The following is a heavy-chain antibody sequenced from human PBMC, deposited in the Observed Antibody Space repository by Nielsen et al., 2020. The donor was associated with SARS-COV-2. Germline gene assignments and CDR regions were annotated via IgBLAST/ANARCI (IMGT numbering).Heavy chain of an antibody. CDR3: ARSRGCSATSCFFDY. CDR1: GYTFTAYA. CDR2: INSDSGNT. V-gene: IGHV1-3*04. D-gene: IGHD2-2*01. J-gene: IGHJ4*02. Sequence: SVKVSCKASGYTFTAYAIHWVRQDPGQRLEWMGWINSDSGNTKYSQKFRGRVTITRDTSASTAYMELSGLSSEDTAVYYCARSRGCSATSCFFDYWGQGALVTVSS.